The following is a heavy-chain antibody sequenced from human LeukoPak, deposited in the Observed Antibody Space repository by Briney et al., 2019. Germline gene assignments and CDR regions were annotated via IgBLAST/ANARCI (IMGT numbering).Heavy chain of an antibody. CDR2: INPNSGGT. V-gene: IGHV1-2*02. CDR1: GYTFTGYY. Sequence: ASVKVSCKASGYTFTGYYMHWVRQAPGQGLEWMGWINPNSGGTNYAQKFQGRVTMTRDTSISTAYMELSRLRSDDTAVYYCARAIVCSGGSCYTLNWFDPWGQGTLVTVSP. J-gene: IGHJ5*02. CDR3: ARAIVCSGGSCYTLNWFDP. D-gene: IGHD2-15*01.